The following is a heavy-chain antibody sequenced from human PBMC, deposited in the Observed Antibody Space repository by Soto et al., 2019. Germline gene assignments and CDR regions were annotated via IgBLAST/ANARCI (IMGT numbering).Heavy chain of an antibody. CDR3: AKRSTYYYDSSGYFDY. V-gene: IGHV3-23*01. Sequence: GGSLRLSCAASGFTFSIYAMSWVRQAPGKGLEWVSAISGSGGSTYYADSVKGRFTISRDNSRNTLYLQMNSLRAEDTAVYYCAKRSTYYYDSSGYFDYWGQGTLVTVSS. CDR2: ISGSGGST. J-gene: IGHJ4*02. D-gene: IGHD3-22*01. CDR1: GFTFSIYA.